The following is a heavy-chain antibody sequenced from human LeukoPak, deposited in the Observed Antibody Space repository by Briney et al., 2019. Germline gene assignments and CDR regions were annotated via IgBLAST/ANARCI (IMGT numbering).Heavy chain of an antibody. D-gene: IGHD6-13*01. Sequence: ASVKVSCKASGYTFTSNDINWVRQATGQGLEWMGWLNSNSGKTGYAQKFQGRVTISRNPSMSTAYLELGSLRSDDTAVYYCARVSSSWSPEFDYWGQGTLVTVSS. CDR2: LNSNSGKT. V-gene: IGHV1-8*03. CDR3: ARVSSSWSPEFDY. J-gene: IGHJ4*02. CDR1: GYTFTSND.